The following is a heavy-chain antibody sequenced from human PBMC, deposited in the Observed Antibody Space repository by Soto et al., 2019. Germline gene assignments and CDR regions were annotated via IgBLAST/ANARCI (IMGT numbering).Heavy chain of an antibody. V-gene: IGHV1-2*02. CDR3: ARVTAAAGTWAF. Sequence: QVQLVQSGAEVKKPGASVKVSCKASGYTFTGYYMHWVRQAPGQGLEWMGWINPNSGDTNYAQNFQARVTMTWDTSISTAYMELSSLRSDDSAVYYCARVTAAAGTWAFWGQGTLVTVSS. CDR1: GYTFTGYY. D-gene: IGHD6-13*01. CDR2: INPNSGDT. J-gene: IGHJ4*02.